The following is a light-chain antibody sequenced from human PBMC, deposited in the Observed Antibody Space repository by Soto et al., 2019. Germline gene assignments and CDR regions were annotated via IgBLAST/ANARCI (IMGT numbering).Light chain of an antibody. CDR1: SANIGACYD. CDR2: GNS. Sequence: QSALTQPPSVSGAPGQRVTISCTGSSANIGACYDVHWYQQLPGTAPKLLIYGNSNRPSGVPDRFSGSKSGPSASLAITGLQAEDEADYYCQSYDSSLSGSVFGGGNKVTVL. J-gene: IGLJ2*01. V-gene: IGLV1-40*01. CDR3: QSYDSSLSGSV.